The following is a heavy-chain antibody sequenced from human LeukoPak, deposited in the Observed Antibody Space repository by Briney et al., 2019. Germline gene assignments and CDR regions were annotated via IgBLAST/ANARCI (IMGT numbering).Heavy chain of an antibody. Sequence: PSETLSLTCTVSGGSISNYYWSWIRQPPGQGLEWIGYVYYSGSTNYNPSLKSRVTISVDTSKDQLSLKLSSVTAADTAVYFCARAWTRGNGFDIWGQGTMVTVSS. D-gene: IGHD3/OR15-3a*01. CDR1: GGSISNYY. V-gene: IGHV4-59*01. J-gene: IGHJ3*02. CDR3: ARAWTRGNGFDI. CDR2: VYYSGST.